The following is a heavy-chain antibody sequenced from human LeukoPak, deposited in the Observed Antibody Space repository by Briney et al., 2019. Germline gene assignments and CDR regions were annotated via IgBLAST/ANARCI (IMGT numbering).Heavy chain of an antibody. D-gene: IGHD5-12*01. J-gene: IGHJ5*02. CDR3: ARLLVATPGVDP. CDR2: IYSDDDI. Sequence: GGSLRLSCAASGFAVSSNYMTWVRQAPGKGLEWVSFIYSDDDIRHADSVKVRFTMSRDNAKNSLYLQMNSLRAEDTAVYYCARLLVATPGVDPWGQGTLVTVSS. CDR1: GFAVSSNY. V-gene: IGHV3-53*01.